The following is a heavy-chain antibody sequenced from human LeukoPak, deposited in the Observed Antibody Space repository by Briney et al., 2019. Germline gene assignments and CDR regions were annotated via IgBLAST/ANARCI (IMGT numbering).Heavy chain of an antibody. V-gene: IGHV4-59*01. CDR2: IYYSGST. CDR3: ARGVRYGDKNWFDP. D-gene: IGHD4-23*01. CDR1: GGSISSYY. Sequence: SETLSLTCTVSGGSISSYYWSWIRQPPGKGLEWFGYIYYSGSTNYNPSLKSRVTISVDTSKNQFSLKLSSVTAADTAVYYCARGVRYGDKNWFDPWGQGTLVTVSS. J-gene: IGHJ5*02.